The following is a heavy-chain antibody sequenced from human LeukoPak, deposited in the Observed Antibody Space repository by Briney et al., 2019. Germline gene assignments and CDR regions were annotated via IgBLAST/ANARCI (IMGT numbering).Heavy chain of an antibody. D-gene: IGHD3-22*01. J-gene: IGHJ4*02. Sequence: GGSLRLSCAASGFTFSSYAMSWVRQAPGKGLEWVSAIGGSGGSTYYADSVKGRFTISRDNSKNTLYLQMNSLRAEDTAVYYCAKLEDYYDSSGFDYWGQGTLVTVSS. CDR3: AKLEDYYDSSGFDY. CDR1: GFTFSSYA. CDR2: IGGSGGST. V-gene: IGHV3-23*01.